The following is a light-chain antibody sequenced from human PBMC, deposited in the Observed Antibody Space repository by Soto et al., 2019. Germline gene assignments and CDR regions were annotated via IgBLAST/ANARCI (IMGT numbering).Light chain of an antibody. J-gene: IGLJ3*02. CDR2: DVT. CDR1: SSDVGGYDY. Sequence: QSALTQPRSVSGSPGQSVTISCTGTSSDVGGYDYVSWFQHHPGKVPKLMIYDVTKRPSGVPDRFSASKSGNTASLTISGLQAGDEADYYCCSYGGYFWVFGGGTKVTVL. V-gene: IGLV2-11*01. CDR3: CSYGGYFWV.